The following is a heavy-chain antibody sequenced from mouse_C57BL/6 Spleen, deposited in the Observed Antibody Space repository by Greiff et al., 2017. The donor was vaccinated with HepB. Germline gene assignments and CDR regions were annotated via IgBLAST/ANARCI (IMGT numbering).Heavy chain of an antibody. Sequence: DVMLVESGGGLVQPGGSLKLSCAASGFTFSDYYMYWVRQTPEKRLEWVAYISNGGGSTYYPDTVKGRFTISRDNAKNTLYLQMSRLKSEDTAMYYCARHRTEEGYFDVWGTGTTVTVSS. V-gene: IGHV5-12*01. CDR3: ARHRTEEGYFDV. CDR1: GFTFSDYY. CDR2: ISNGGGST. J-gene: IGHJ1*03.